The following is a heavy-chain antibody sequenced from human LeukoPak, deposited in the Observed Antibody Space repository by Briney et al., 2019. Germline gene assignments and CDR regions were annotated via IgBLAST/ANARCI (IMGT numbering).Heavy chain of an antibody. D-gene: IGHD3-22*01. J-gene: IGHJ3*02. Sequence: PGGSLRLSCAASGFTVSSNYMSWVRQAPGKGLEWVSVIYSGGSTYYADSVKGRFTISRDNSKNTLYLQMNSLRAEDTAVYYCARDYYDSSGYFYGSAFDIWGQGTMVTVSS. CDR1: GFTVSSNY. CDR2: IYSGGST. V-gene: IGHV3-66*01. CDR3: ARDYYDSSGYFYGSAFDI.